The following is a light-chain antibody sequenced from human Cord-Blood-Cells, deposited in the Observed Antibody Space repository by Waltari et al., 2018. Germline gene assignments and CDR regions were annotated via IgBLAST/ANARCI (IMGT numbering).Light chain of an antibody. CDR2: LGS. CDR3: MQALQTSIT. CDR1: QSLLHSNGYNY. Sequence: DIVMTQSPLSLPVTPGEPASISCRSSQSLLHSNGYNYLDWYLQKPGQPPQLLIYLGSNRASGVPDRFSGSGSGTDFTLKISRVEAEDVGVYYCMQALQTSITFGQGTRLEIK. V-gene: IGKV2-28*01. J-gene: IGKJ5*01.